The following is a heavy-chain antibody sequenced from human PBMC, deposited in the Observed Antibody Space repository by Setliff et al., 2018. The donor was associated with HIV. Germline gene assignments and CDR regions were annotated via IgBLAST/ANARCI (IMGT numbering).Heavy chain of an antibody. J-gene: IGHJ6*02. CDR3: AREIGDYYDSSGYYPPTDYDYGMDV. CDR2: ISAYNGNT. CDR1: GYTFTSYD. D-gene: IGHD3-22*01. Sequence: ASVKVSCKASGYTFTSYDISWVRQAPGQGLEWMGWISAYNGNTNCAQKLQGRVTITTDTSRSKAYMELRSLRYDDTAVYYCAREIGDYYDSSGYYPPTDYDYGMDVWGQGTTVTVSS. V-gene: IGHV1-18*01.